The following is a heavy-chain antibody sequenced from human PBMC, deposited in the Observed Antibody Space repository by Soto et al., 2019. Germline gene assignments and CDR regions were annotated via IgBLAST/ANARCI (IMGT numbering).Heavy chain of an antibody. D-gene: IGHD1-26*01. CDR2: INPNSGGT. CDR3: ARPSIVGATMDY. CDR1: GYTFTGYY. V-gene: IGHV1-2*02. Sequence: ASVKVSCKASGYTFTGYYMHWVRQAPGQGLEGMGWINPNSGGTNYAQKFQGRVTITRDTSISTAYMELSRLRSDDTAVYYCARPSIVGATMDYWGQGTLVTVSS. J-gene: IGHJ4*02.